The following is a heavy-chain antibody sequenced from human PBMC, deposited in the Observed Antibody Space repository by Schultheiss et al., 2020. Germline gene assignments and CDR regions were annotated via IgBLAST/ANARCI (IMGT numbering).Heavy chain of an antibody. Sequence: SETLSLTCAVYGGSFSGYYWSWIRQPPGKGLEWIGEINHSGSTYYNPSLKSRVTISVDTSKNQFSLKLSSVTAADTAVYYCAKDLPRYYDILTGYPPYYYYGMDVWGQGTTVTVSS. CDR2: INHSGST. CDR3: AKDLPRYYDILTGYPPYYYYGMDV. J-gene: IGHJ6*02. D-gene: IGHD3-9*01. V-gene: IGHV4-34*01. CDR1: GGSFSGYY.